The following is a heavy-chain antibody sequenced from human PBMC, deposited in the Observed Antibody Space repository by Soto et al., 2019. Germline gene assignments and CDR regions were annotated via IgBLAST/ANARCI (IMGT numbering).Heavy chain of an antibody. J-gene: IGHJ4*02. V-gene: IGHV3-11*01. CDR2: ISSSGSTI. CDR1: GFTFSDYY. D-gene: IGHD3-10*01. Sequence: GGSLRLSCAASGFTFSDYYMSWIRQAPGKGLEWVSYISSSGSTIYYADSVKGRFTISRDNAKNSLYLQMNSLRAEDTALYYCAREGAYYGSGSSGSYLYYFDYWGQGTLVTVSS. CDR3: AREGAYYGSGSSGSYLYYFDY.